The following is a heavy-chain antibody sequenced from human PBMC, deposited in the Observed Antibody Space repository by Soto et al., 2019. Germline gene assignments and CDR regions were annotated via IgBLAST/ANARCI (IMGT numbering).Heavy chain of an antibody. CDR3: ARDANYDFWSGPDSVGYSYGMDV. CDR2: ISSSSSYT. V-gene: IGHV3-11*06. Sequence: KAGGPLRLSCAASGFTFSDYYMSWIRQAPGKGLEWVSYISSSSSYTNYADSVKGRFTISRDNAKNSLYLQMNSLRAEDTAAYYRARDANYDFWSGPDSVGYSYGMDVWGQGTTVTVSS. CDR1: GFTFSDYY. J-gene: IGHJ6*02. D-gene: IGHD3-3*01.